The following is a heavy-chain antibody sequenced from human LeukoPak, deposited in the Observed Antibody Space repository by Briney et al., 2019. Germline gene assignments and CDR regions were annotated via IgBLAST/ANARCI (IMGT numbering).Heavy chain of an antibody. CDR1: GGSFSGYY. CDR2: INHSGST. CDR3: ARGLRGYDFWGSRYNWFDP. Sequence: SETLSLTCAVYGGSFSGYYWSWIRQPPGKGLEWIGEINHSGSTNYNPSLKSRVTISVDTSKNQVSLKLSSVTAADTAVYYCARGLRGYDFWGSRYNWFDPWGQGTLVTVSS. J-gene: IGHJ5*02. V-gene: IGHV4-34*01. D-gene: IGHD3-3*01.